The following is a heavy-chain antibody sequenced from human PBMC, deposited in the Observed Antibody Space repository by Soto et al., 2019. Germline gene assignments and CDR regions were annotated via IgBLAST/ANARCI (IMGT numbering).Heavy chain of an antibody. CDR3: AKGQNSGSYRFYFDY. CDR1: GITLSSYA. Sequence: GSLRLSCAASGITLSSYAMSWVRQAPGKGPEWVSGISASGGSTSYADSVKGRFTISRDNSKNTLYLQMNSLRADDTAVYHCAKGQNSGSYRFYFDYWGQGALVTVSS. CDR2: ISASGGST. V-gene: IGHV3-23*01. D-gene: IGHD1-26*01. J-gene: IGHJ4*02.